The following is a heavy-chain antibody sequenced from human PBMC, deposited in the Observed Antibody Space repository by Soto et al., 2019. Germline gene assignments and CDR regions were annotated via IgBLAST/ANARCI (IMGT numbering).Heavy chain of an antibody. D-gene: IGHD3-16*01. J-gene: IGHJ3*02. V-gene: IGHV1-69*08. Sequence: QVQLVQSGAEVKKPGSSVKVSCKASGDTFSSYTISWVRQAPGQGLEWMGRIISVLGIPNYAQKFQGRLTITADKSTNTDYMELTSLTSEDTAVYYCAREGGTSAFDIWCQGTVVTVAS. CDR3: AREGGTSAFDI. CDR1: GDTFSSYT. CDR2: IISVLGIP.